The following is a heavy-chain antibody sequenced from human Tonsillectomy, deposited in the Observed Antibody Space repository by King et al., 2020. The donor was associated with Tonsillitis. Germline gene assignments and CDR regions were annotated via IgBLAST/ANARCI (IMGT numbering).Heavy chain of an antibody. V-gene: IGHV4-38-2*02. CDR3: VRAGHPVTVWYFVL. CDR1: GYSISSAYY. D-gene: IGHD4-17*01. Sequence: QLQLQESGPGLVKPSETLSLTCTVSGYSISSAYYWGWIRQPPGKGLEWIGSIYHSGSTYYNPSLKSRVTISVDTSKNQFSLKLSSVPAAYRAVDYCVRAGHPVTVWYFVLWGRGTLVAVSS. CDR2: IYHSGST. J-gene: IGHJ2*01.